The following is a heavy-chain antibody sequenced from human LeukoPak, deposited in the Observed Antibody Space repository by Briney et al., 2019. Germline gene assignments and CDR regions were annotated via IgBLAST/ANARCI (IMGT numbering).Heavy chain of an antibody. D-gene: IGHD4-17*01. CDR3: AREIDDYGDRLDAFDI. V-gene: IGHV1-2*02. Sequence: ASVKVSCKASGYTFTGHYMHWVRQAPGQGLEWMGWINPNSGGTNYAQKFQGRVTMTRDTSISTAYMELSRLRSDDTAVYYCAREIDDYGDRLDAFDIWGQGTMVTVSS. CDR2: INPNSGGT. CDR1: GYTFTGHY. J-gene: IGHJ3*02.